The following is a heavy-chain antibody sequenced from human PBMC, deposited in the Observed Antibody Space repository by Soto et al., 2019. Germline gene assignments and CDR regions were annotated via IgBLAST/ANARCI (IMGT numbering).Heavy chain of an antibody. J-gene: IGHJ6*02. CDR3: ARDEDYRDYWSGYASRYHVLDV. CDR2: ISGSGTTI. D-gene: IGHD3-3*01. V-gene: IGHV3-48*03. Sequence: PGGSLRLSCAASGFRFSDYEMNWVRQAPGKGLEWVSYISGSGTTIYYADSVKGRFTISRDNARNSVYLQMNSLRAEDTALYYCARDEDYRDYWSGYASRYHVLDVWGQGTTVTVSS. CDR1: GFRFSDYE.